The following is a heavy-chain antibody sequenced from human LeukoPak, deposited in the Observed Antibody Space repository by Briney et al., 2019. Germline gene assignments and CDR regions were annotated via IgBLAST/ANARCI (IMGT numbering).Heavy chain of an antibody. J-gene: IGHJ4*02. CDR2: IYWDDNK. CDR3: ARGRDYEEFDY. Sequence: TLSLTCTVSGGSISSYYWSWIRQPPEKALQWLALIYWDDNKRCSPSLKSRLTITKDTSKHQVVLTMTNMDPVDTATYYCARGRDYEEFDYWGQGTLVTVSS. CDR1: GGSISSYYW. D-gene: IGHD4-17*01. V-gene: IGHV2-5*08.